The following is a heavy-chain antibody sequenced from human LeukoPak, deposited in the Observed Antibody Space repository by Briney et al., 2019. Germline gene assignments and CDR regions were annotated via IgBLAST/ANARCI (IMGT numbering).Heavy chain of an antibody. J-gene: IGHJ4*02. D-gene: IGHD4-23*01. CDR2: IASDGSST. Sequence: GGSLRLSCAASGFTFSNFWMNWVRQAPGKGLVWVSRIASDGSSTTYADSVKGRFSISRDNAKNTLYLQMNSLRVEDTAVYYCARGRPHGNDYWGQGTLVTVSS. CDR3: ARGRPHGNDY. V-gene: IGHV3-74*01. CDR1: GFTFSNFW.